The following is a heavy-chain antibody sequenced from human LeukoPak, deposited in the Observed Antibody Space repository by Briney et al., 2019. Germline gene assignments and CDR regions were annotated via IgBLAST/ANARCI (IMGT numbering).Heavy chain of an antibody. J-gene: IGHJ4*02. CDR1: GFTFSSYA. CDR2: MSGGGGST. V-gene: IGHV3-23*01. Sequence: PGGSLRLSCAASGFTFSSYAMSWVRQAPGKGLEWVPSMSGGGGSTYHADSVKGRFTISRDISKNTLYLQMTSLRAEDTAVYFCATVRQGTTRDFEYWGQGTLVTVSS. D-gene: IGHD1-7*01. CDR3: ATVRQGTTRDFEY.